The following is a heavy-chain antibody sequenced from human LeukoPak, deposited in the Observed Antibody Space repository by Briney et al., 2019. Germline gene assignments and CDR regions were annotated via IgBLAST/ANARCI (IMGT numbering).Heavy chain of an antibody. CDR1: GYSFTSYW. V-gene: IGHV5-51*01. CDR3: ARHKGGYGDLRYYFDY. J-gene: IGHJ4*02. CDR2: IYPGDSDT. Sequence: GESLKISCKGSGYSFTSYWIGWVRQMPGKGPEWMGIIYPGDSDTRYSPSFQGQVTISADKSISTAYLQWSSLKASDTAMYYCARHKGGYGDLRYYFDYWGQGTLVTVSS. D-gene: IGHD4-17*01.